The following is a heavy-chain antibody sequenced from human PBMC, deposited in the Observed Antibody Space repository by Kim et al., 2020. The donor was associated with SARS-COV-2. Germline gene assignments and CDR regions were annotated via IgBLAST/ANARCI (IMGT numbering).Heavy chain of an antibody. J-gene: IGHJ4*02. V-gene: IGHV3-21*01. Sequence: GGSLRLSCAASGFTFSSYSMNWVRQAPGKGLEWVSSISSSSSYIYYADSVKGRFTISRDNAKNSLYLQMNSLRAEDTAVYYCARGKMGRIAAAPGGWGQGNLVTVSS. CDR1: GFTFSSYS. D-gene: IGHD6-13*01. CDR2: ISSSSSYI. CDR3: ARGKMGRIAAAPGG.